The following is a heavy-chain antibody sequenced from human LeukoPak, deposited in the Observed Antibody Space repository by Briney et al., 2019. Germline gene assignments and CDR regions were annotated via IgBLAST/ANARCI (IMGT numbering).Heavy chain of an antibody. Sequence: SETLSLTCTVPGGSISSYYWSWIRQPAGKGLEWIGRIYTSGSTNYNPSLKSRVTMSVDTSKNQFSLKLSSVTAADTAVYYCASGPFPGYYYYYYYMDVWGKGTTVTVSS. V-gene: IGHV4-4*07. CDR2: IYTSGST. J-gene: IGHJ6*03. CDR3: ASGPFPGYYYYYYYMDV. D-gene: IGHD5-18*01. CDR1: GGSISSYY.